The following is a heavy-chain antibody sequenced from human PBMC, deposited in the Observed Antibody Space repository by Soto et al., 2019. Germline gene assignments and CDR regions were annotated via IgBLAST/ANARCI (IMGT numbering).Heavy chain of an antibody. CDR2: IYYSGST. CDR3: ARDSLTYYFDY. J-gene: IGHJ4*02. D-gene: IGHD3-10*01. Sequence: SETLSLTCTVSGGSISSGGYYWSWIRQHPGKGLEWIGYIYYSGSTYYNPSLKNRVTISVDTSKNQFSLKLSSVTAADTAVYYCARDSLTYYFDYWGQGTLVTVSS. V-gene: IGHV4-31*03. CDR1: GGSISSGGYY.